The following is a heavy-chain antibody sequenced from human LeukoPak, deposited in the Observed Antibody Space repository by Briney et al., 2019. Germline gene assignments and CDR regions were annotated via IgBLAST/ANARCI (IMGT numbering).Heavy chain of an antibody. CDR2: ISGSGGST. V-gene: IGHV3-23*01. J-gene: IGHJ4*02. CDR3: AKIYDFWSGYYRGLDY. D-gene: IGHD3-3*01. Sequence: PGGSLRLSCAASGFTFSSYAMSWVRQAPGKGLEWVSAISGSGGSTYYADSMKGRFTISRDNSKNTLYLQMNSLRAEDTAVYYCAKIYDFWSGYYRGLDYWGQGTLVTVSS. CDR1: GFTFSSYA.